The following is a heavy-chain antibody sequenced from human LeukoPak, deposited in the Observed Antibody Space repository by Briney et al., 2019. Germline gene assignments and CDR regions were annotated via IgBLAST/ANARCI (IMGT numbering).Heavy chain of an antibody. Sequence: GGSLRLSCAASGFTFSSYWMHWVRQAPGKGLVWVSRINSDGSSTSYADSVKGRFTISRDNAKNTLYLQMNSLRAEDTAVYYCARVVGGFDWLPDYYYYYYMDVWGKGTTVTVSS. CDR2: INSDGSST. CDR3: ARVVGGFDWLPDYYYYYYMDV. J-gene: IGHJ6*03. CDR1: GFTFSSYW. D-gene: IGHD3-9*01. V-gene: IGHV3-74*01.